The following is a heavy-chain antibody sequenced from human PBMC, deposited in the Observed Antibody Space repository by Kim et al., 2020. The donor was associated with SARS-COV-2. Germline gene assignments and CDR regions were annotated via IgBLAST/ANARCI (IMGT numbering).Heavy chain of an antibody. CDR1: GFTFSSYA. V-gene: IGHV3-30*04. Sequence: GGSLRLSCAASGFTFSSYAMHWVRQAPGKGLEWVAIISYDGSNKYYADSVKGRFTLSRDNSKNTLYLQMNSLRAEDTAVYYCARDSGVGTTYVFDIWGQGTMVTVSS. D-gene: IGHD2-2*01. CDR2: ISYDGSNK. CDR3: ARDSGVGTTYVFDI. J-gene: IGHJ3*02.